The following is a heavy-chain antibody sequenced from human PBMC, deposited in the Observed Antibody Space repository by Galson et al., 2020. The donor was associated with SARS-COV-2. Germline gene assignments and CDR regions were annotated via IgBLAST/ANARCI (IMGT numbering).Heavy chain of an antibody. CDR2: ISGSGGST. D-gene: IGHD6-13*01. CDR1: GFTFSSYA. CDR3: AKHYTSSWYTRFDY. J-gene: IGHJ4*02. Sequence: GGSLRLSCAASGFTFSSYAMSWVRQAPGKGLEWVSAISGSGGSTYYADSLKGRFTISRDNSKNTLYLQMNGLRAEDTAVYYCAKHYTSSWYTRFDYWSQGTLVTVSS. V-gene: IGHV3-23*01.